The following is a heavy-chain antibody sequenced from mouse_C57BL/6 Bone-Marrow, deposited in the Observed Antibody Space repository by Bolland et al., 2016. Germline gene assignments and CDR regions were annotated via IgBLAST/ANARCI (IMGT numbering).Heavy chain of an antibody. Sequence: RIYPGDGDTNYNGKFKGKVTLTADNSSSTAYMQLSSLTSEDSAVYFCARTDYWGQGTLV. V-gene: IGHV1-82*01. J-gene: IGHJ3*01. CDR3: ARTDY. CDR2: IYPGDGDT.